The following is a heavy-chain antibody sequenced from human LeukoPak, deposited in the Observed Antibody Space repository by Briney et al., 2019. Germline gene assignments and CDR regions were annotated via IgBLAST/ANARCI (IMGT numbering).Heavy chain of an antibody. CDR1: GYSFITYY. J-gene: IGHJ6*04. CDR3: ARMVRGLDV. D-gene: IGHD3-10*01. V-gene: IGHV1-2*02. CDR2: ISPNSGDT. Sequence: ASVKVSCKASGYSFITYYIHWVRRAPGQGLEWMGWISPNSGDTKYAQKFQGRVTMTRDTSTSTIFLELSSLVADDTAMYYCARMVRGLDVWGKGTPVAISS.